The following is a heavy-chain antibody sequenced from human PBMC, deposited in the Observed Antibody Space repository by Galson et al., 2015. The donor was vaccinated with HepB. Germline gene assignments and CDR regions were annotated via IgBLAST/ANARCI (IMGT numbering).Heavy chain of an antibody. D-gene: IGHD6-6*01. Sequence: SLRLSCAASGFTFSSYAMHWVRQAPGKGLEWVAVISYDGSNKYYADSVKGRFTISRDNSKNTLYLQMNSLRAEDTAVYYCARDGIAARSVRLVLHYGMDVWGQGTTVTVSS. V-gene: IGHV3-30-3*01. CDR2: ISYDGSNK. J-gene: IGHJ6*02. CDR3: ARDGIAARSVRLVLHYGMDV. CDR1: GFTFSSYA.